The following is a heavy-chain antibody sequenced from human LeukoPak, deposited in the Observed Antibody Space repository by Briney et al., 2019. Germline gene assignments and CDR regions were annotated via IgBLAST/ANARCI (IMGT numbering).Heavy chain of an antibody. D-gene: IGHD6-13*01. Sequence: ASVKVSCKASGYTFTSYDINWVRQATGQGLEWMGWMNPNSGNTGYAQKFQGRVTMTRNTSISTAYMELSSLRPEDTAVYYCARGKGGSSSWYSPNWFDPWGQGTLVTVSS. CDR1: GYTFTSYD. CDR3: ARGKGGSSSWYSPNWFDP. J-gene: IGHJ5*02. CDR2: MNPNSGNT. V-gene: IGHV1-8*01.